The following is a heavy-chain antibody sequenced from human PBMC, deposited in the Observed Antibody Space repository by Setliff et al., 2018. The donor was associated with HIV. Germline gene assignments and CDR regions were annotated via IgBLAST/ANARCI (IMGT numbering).Heavy chain of an antibody. J-gene: IGHJ6*04. V-gene: IGHV3-9*01. CDR1: GFTFSNYA. Sequence: PGGSLRLSCSGSGFTFSNYAMAWARQAPGKGLEWVSGISWDSDTLGSADSAKGRLIIYRDTVRNSLSLQMDSLTTDDTALYFCAKDGSAVSGISISYFHVWGKGTTVTVSS. CDR3: AKDGSAVSGISISYFHV. CDR2: ISWDSDTL. D-gene: IGHD6-19*01.